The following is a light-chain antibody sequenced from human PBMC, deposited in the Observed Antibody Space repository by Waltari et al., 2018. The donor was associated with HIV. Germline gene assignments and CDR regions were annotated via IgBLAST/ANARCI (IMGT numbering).Light chain of an antibody. Sequence: QSALTQPASVSGSPGQSITISCTGTSSDIGTYNYVSWYQQHPGTATKLMIYDVSNRPSGVSNRFSGAKAGNTASLTISGLQAEDEADYYCSSYTSSSTPVVFGGGTKLTVL. V-gene: IGLV2-14*01. J-gene: IGLJ2*01. CDR1: SSDIGTYNY. CDR2: DVS. CDR3: SSYTSSSTPVV.